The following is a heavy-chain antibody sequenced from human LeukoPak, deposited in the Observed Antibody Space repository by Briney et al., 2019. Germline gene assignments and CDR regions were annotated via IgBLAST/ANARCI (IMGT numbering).Heavy chain of an antibody. CDR1: GFTFSSYS. CDR2: ISSSSSYI. CDR3: ARGSASLDYMDV. Sequence: GRSLRLSCAASGFTFSSYSMNWVRQAPGKGLEWVSSISSSSSYIYYADSVKGRFTISRDNAKNSLYLQMNSLRAEDTAVYYCARGSASLDYMDVWGKGTTVTVSS. V-gene: IGHV3-21*01. D-gene: IGHD3-10*01. J-gene: IGHJ6*03.